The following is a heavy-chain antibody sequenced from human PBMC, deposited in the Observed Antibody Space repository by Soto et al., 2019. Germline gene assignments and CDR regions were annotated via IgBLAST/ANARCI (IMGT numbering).Heavy chain of an antibody. Sequence: EVQLVESGGGLVKPGGSLRLSCAASGFTFSNAWMNWVRQAPGKGLEWVGRIKSKTDGGTTDYAAPVKGRFTISRDDSKNTLYLQMNSLNTEDTAVYYCTLQTKRITIFGVVIDSDYWGQGTLVTVSS. CDR2: IKSKTDGGTT. V-gene: IGHV3-15*07. CDR3: TLQTKRITIFGVVIDSDY. D-gene: IGHD3-3*01. J-gene: IGHJ4*02. CDR1: GFTFSNAW.